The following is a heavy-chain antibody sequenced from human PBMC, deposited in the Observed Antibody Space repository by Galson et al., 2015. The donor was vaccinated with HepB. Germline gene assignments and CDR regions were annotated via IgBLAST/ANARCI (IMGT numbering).Heavy chain of an antibody. J-gene: IGHJ4*02. Sequence: QVQLQESGPGLVKPSETLSLTCTVSGGSISSYYWSWIRQPPGKGLEWIGYIYYSGSTNYNPSLKSRVTISVDTSKNQFSLKLSSVTAADTAVYYCARGSSGWQGEDYWGQGTLVTVSS. D-gene: IGHD6-19*01. CDR2: IYYSGST. V-gene: IGHV4-59*01. CDR3: ARGSSGWQGEDY. CDR1: GGSISSYY.